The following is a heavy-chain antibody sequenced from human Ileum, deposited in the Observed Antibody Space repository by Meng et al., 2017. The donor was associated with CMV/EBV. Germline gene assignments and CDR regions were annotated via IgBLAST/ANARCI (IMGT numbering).Heavy chain of an antibody. CDR2: ISSTSTYI. D-gene: IGHD1-7*01. J-gene: IGHJ6*02. V-gene: IGHV3-21*01. Sequence: GGSLRLSCAASGFTFSNYVMRWVRQAPGKGLEWVSSISSTSTYIYYADSLKGRFTISRDNAKNSLSLQMNSLRAEDTAVYYCARRELLYYGMDVWGQGTTVTVSS. CDR3: ARRELLYYGMDV. CDR1: GFTFSNYV.